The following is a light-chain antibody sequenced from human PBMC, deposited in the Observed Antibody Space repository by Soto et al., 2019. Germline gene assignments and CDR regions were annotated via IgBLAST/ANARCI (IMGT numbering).Light chain of an antibody. V-gene: IGKV1-33*01. J-gene: IGKJ5*01. Sequence: IHMTQSPSSLSASVGYRFTITCQASQDISNYLNWYQQKPGKAPKLLIYDASNLETGVPSRFSGSGSGTDFTFTNSSLQPEAIATYYCQQYDNLPLTSDQGTRVDI. CDR1: QDISNY. CDR2: DAS. CDR3: QQYDNLPLT.